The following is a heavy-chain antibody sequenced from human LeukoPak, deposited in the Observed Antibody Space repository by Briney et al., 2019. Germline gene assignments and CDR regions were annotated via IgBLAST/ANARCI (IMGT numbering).Heavy chain of an antibody. V-gene: IGHV3-7*01. CDR3: ARLGSGSYYNYYMDV. CDR2: IKEDGSEE. J-gene: IGHJ6*03. CDR1: GFTFNDYW. D-gene: IGHD3-10*01. Sequence: PGGSLRLSCAASGFTFNDYWMSWVRQAPGKGLEWVANIKEDGSEEYYVDSVKGRFTISRDNAKNSLYLQMNSLRAEDTAVYYCARLGSGSYYNYYMDVWGKGTTVTVSS.